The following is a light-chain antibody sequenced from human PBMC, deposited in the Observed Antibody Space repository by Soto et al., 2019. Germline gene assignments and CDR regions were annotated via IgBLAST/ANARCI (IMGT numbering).Light chain of an antibody. Sequence: EIVLTQSPGTLSLSPGERATLSCRASQSVSSALAWYLQKPGQAPRLLIYDASTRAAGIPVRFSGSGSGTDFTLTISSLEPEDFAVYYRQQRSNWPAMITFGQGTRLEIK. CDR1: QSVSSA. V-gene: IGKV3-11*01. CDR2: DAS. J-gene: IGKJ5*01. CDR3: QQRSNWPAMIT.